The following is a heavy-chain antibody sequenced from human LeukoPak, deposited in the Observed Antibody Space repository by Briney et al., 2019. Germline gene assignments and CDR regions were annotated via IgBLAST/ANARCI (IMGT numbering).Heavy chain of an antibody. V-gene: IGHV4-34*01. Sequence: PSETLSLTCAVYGGSFSGYYWSWIRQPPGKGLEWIGEINHSGSTNYNPSLKSRVTISVDTSKNQFSLKLSSVTAADTAVYYCARVGDGYNSYAAYYFDYWGQGTLVTVSS. D-gene: IGHD5-24*01. J-gene: IGHJ4*02. CDR2: INHSGST. CDR3: ARVGDGYNSYAAYYFDY. CDR1: GGSFSGYY.